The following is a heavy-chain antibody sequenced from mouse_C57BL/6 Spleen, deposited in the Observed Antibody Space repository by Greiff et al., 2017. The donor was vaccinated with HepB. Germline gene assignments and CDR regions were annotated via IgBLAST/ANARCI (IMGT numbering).Heavy chain of an antibody. CDR1: GYTFTSYW. CDR3: ARGGSSYRDYYAMDY. D-gene: IGHD1-1*01. CDR2: IDPSDSYT. Sequence: QVQLQQPGAELVRPGTSVKLSCKASGYTFTSYWMHWVKQRPGQGLEWIGVIDPSDSYTNYNQKFKGKATLTVDTSSSTAYMQLSSLTSEDSAVYYCARGGSSYRDYYAMDYWGQGTSVTVSS. J-gene: IGHJ4*01. V-gene: IGHV1-59*01.